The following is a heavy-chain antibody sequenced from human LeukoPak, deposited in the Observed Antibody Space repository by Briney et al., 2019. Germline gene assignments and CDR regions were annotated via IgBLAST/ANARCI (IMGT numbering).Heavy chain of an antibody. J-gene: IGHJ3*02. CDR1: GGSFSGYY. CDR2: INHSGST. CDR3: ARAGWMRRQRLVHGAFDI. V-gene: IGHV4-34*01. Sequence: SETLSLTCAVYGGSFSGYYWSWIRQPPGKGLEWMGEINHSGSTNDNPSLKSRVTISVDTSKNQSSLKLGSVTAADTAVYYCARAGWMRRQRLVHGAFDIWGQGTMVTVSS. D-gene: IGHD6-13*01.